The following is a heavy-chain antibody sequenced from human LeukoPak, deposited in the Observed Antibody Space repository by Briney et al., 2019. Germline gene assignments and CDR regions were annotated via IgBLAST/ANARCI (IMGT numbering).Heavy chain of an antibody. CDR2: ISWNSGSI. J-gene: IGHJ4*02. Sequence: SLRLSCAASGFTFDDYAMHWVRQAPRKGLEWVSGISWNSGSIGYAASVKGRFTISRDNAKSSLYLQMNSLRAEDTALYDCAKAHRPYYYDSSGYPPPDYWGQGTLVTVSS. D-gene: IGHD3-22*01. CDR3: AKAHRPYYYDSSGYPPPDY. V-gene: IGHV3-9*01. CDR1: GFTFDDYA.